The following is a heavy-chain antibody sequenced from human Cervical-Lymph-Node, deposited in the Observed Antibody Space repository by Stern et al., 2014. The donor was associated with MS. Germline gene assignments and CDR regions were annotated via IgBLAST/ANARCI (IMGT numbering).Heavy chain of an antibody. CDR1: GFPFSSNW. V-gene: IGHV3-7*01. Sequence: EVQLLQSGGGLVQPGGSLRLSCAASGFPFSSNWMAWVRQAPGKGLEWVANIKEDGSEKNYVDSLKGRFTISRDNAKNSVYLQMNSLRAEDTAVYYCARDVGYDAFDMWGQGTMVIVSS. D-gene: IGHD1-26*01. CDR3: ARDVGYDAFDM. CDR2: IKEDGSEK. J-gene: IGHJ3*02.